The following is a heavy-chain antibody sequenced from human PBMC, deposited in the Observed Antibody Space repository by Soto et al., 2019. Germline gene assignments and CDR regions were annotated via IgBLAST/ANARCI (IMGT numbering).Heavy chain of an antibody. CDR2: INPNSGGT. CDR3: ARVSVPYYYYGMDV. CDR1: GYTFTGYY. D-gene: IGHD3-16*02. J-gene: IGHJ6*02. Sequence: ASVKVSCKASGYTFTGYYMHWVRQAPGQGLEWMGWINPNSGGTNYARKFQGRVTMTRDTSISTAYMELSRLRSDDTAVYYCARVSVPYYYYGMDVWGQGTTVTVSS. V-gene: IGHV1-2*02.